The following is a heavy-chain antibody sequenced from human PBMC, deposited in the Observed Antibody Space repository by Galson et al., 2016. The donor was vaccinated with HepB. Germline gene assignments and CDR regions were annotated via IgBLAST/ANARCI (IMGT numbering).Heavy chain of an antibody. CDR3: ARTSHRECTGTRCVNFRYYYYYMDV. Sequence: SLRLSCAASGFTVSTYYMNWVRQAPGKGLEWVSGMFYGGTTYYADSVEGRFTIPRDDSMNTFYLQMNSLTAEDTAVYFCARTSHRECTGTRCVNFRYYYYYMDVWGKGTKVTVSS. D-gene: IGHD2-2*01. CDR1: GFTVSTYY. V-gene: IGHV3-53*01. J-gene: IGHJ6*03. CDR2: MFYGGTT.